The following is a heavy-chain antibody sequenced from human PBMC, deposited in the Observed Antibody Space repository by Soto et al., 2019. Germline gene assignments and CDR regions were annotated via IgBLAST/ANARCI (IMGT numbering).Heavy chain of an antibody. J-gene: IGHJ3*02. V-gene: IGHV5-51*01. D-gene: IGHD6-19*01. CDR2: TYPGDSDT. CDR3: ARPKEIAVAGGPAEAFDI. Sequence: LGESLKISCKGSAYSFTSYWIGWVRQMPGKGQEWMGITYPGDSDTRYSPFFQGQVTISADKSISTAYLQWSSQKVSDTAMYYCARPKEIAVAGGPAEAFDIWGQGRMGGVS. CDR1: AYSFTSYW.